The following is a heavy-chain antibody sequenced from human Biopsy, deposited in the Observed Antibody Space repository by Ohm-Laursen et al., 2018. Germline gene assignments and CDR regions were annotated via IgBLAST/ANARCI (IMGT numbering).Heavy chain of an antibody. V-gene: IGHV4-59*01. CDR3: ARTPRDSFWSGSYKRGLWFDP. CDR1: GGSIISYY. D-gene: IGHD3-3*01. J-gene: IGHJ5*02. Sequence: GTLSLTCSVSGGSIISYYWTWIRQPPVKGLEWIGHVYNGGITNYNPSLKSRVTISKDTSKNQFSLQVNSVTAADTAVYYCARTPRDSFWSGSYKRGLWFDPWGQGTLVIVSS. CDR2: VYNGGIT.